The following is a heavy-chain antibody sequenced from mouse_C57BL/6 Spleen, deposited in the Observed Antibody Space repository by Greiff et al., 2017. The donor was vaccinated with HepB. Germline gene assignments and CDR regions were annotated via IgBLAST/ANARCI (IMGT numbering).Heavy chain of an antibody. V-gene: IGHV5-9-1*02. J-gene: IGHJ4*01. CDR3: TRDRVSSRGYAMDY. CDR1: GFTFSSYA. CDR2: ISSGGDYI. Sequence: DVMLVESGEGLVKPGGSLKLSCAASGFTFSSYAMSWVRQTPEKRLEWVAYISSGGDYIYYADTVKGRFTISRDNARNTLYLQMSSLKSEDTAMYYCTRDRVSSRGYAMDYWGQGTSVTVSS. D-gene: IGHD3-2*02.